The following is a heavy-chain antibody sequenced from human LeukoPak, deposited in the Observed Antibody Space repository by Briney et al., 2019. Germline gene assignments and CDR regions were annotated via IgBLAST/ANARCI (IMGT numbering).Heavy chain of an antibody. CDR1: GFTFSSYA. V-gene: IGHV3-23*01. J-gene: IGHJ4*02. CDR2: ISGSGGGT. D-gene: IGHD5-12*01. Sequence: GGSLRLSCAASGFTFSSYAMSWVRQAPGKGLEWVSAISGSGGGTYYVDSVKGRFTISRDNSKNTLYLQMNSLRAEDTAVYYCARGRYSGTTYYFDYWGQGTLVTVSS. CDR3: ARGRYSGTTYYFDY.